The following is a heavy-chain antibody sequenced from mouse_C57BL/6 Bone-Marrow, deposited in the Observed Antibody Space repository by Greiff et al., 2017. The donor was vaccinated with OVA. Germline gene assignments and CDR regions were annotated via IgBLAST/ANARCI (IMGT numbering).Heavy chain of an antibody. Sequence: QVQLQQSGAELARPGASVNLSCKASGYTFTSYGISWVKQRTGQGLEWIGEIYPRSGNTYYNEKFKGKATLTADKSSSTAYMELRSLTSEDSAVYFCARKLGRNYFDYWGQGTTLTVSS. CDR3: ARKLGRNYFDY. CDR1: GYTFTSYG. J-gene: IGHJ2*01. D-gene: IGHD4-1*01. CDR2: IYPRSGNT. V-gene: IGHV1-81*01.